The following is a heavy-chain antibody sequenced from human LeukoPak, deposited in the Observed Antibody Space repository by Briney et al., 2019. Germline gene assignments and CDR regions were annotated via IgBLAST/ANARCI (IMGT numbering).Heavy chain of an antibody. CDR3: ARNYD. Sequence: GGSLRLSCAASGFTFSSNWMTWVRQAPGKGLEWVANINQDGSEKYYVDSVKGRFTISRDNANNSLFLQMDSLRAEDTAVYYCARNYDWGQGTLVTVSS. CDR2: INQDGSEK. J-gene: IGHJ4*02. CDR1: GFTFSSNW. D-gene: IGHD3-16*01. V-gene: IGHV3-7*04.